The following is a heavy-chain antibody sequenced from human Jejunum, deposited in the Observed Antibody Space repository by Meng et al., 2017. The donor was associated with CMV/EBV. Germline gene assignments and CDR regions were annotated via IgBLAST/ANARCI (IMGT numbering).Heavy chain of an antibody. Sequence: FGFTFSSYWLHWVRQAPGKGLVWVSRIYNDGSRTTYAASVKGRFTISRDNAKNTLFLQMTSLRAEDTAVYYCARGDLDGYFFDYWGQGTLVTVSS. V-gene: IGHV3-74*01. CDR2: IYNDGSRT. CDR1: GFTFSSYW. J-gene: IGHJ4*02. D-gene: IGHD6-25*01. CDR3: ARGDLDGYFFDY.